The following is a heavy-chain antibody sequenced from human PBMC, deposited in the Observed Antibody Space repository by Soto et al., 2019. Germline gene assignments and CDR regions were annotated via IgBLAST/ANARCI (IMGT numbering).Heavy chain of an antibody. D-gene: IGHD1-1*01. Sequence: ASVKVSCKASGYTFTSYGISWVRQAPGQGLEWMGWISAYNGNTNYAQKLQGRVTITADESTSTAYMELSSLRSEDTAVYYCARVEVRSYYYYGMDVWGQGTTVTVSS. CDR3: ARVEVRSYYYYGMDV. J-gene: IGHJ6*02. V-gene: IGHV1-18*01. CDR1: GYTFTSYG. CDR2: ISAYNGNT.